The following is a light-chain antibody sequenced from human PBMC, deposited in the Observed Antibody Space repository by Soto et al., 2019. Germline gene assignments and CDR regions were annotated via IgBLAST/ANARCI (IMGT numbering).Light chain of an antibody. J-gene: IGKJ1*01. CDR2: AAS. CDR1: QSVTSNY. Sequence: EVVLTQSPGTVSLSPGERATLSCRASQSVTSNYLAWYQQKPGQAPRLLIYAASSRATGIPDRFSGSGSGTEFTLSISRLEPEDFAVYYCHQYGSSITWTVGQGTKVEIK. V-gene: IGKV3-20*01. CDR3: HQYGSSITWT.